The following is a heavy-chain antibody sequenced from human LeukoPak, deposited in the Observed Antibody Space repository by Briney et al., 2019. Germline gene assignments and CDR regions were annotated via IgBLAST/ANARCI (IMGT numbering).Heavy chain of an antibody. V-gene: IGHV1-2*02. Sequence: ASLKVSCKASGYTFTGYYIHWVRQAPGQGLEWMGWINPNTGGGTIYSQKFQGRVTMTRDTSIRTAYMELSRVISDDTAVYYCAREHSRCSGTYYDYWGQGTLVTVSS. CDR1: GYTFTGYY. CDR3: AREHSRCSGTYYDY. D-gene: IGHD1-26*01. CDR2: INPNTGGGT. J-gene: IGHJ4*02.